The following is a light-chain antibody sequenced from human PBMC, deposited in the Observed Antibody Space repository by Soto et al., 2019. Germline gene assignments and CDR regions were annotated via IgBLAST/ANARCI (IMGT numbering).Light chain of an antibody. Sequence: EIVLTQSPGTLSLSPGERATLSCRASQSVSSSNLVWYQQKPGQAPRLLIYGASRRAIGIPDRFSGSGSGTDFTLSIPRLEPEDSALYSCQHYDNPPLTFGGGTKVEIK. CDR1: QSVSSSN. V-gene: IGKV3-20*01. CDR2: GAS. CDR3: QHYDNPPLT. J-gene: IGKJ4*01.